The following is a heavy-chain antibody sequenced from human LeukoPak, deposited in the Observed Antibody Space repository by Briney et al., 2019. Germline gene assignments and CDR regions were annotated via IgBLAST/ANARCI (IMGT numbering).Heavy chain of an antibody. V-gene: IGHV4-39*07. J-gene: IGHJ4*02. Sequence: EWIGSMYDSANTYSKPSLKSRVTISVDTSKNQFSLELTSVTAADTAVYYCARVRGYFPDYWGQGTLVTVSS. D-gene: IGHD5-18*01. CDR2: MYDSANT. CDR3: ARVRGYFPDY.